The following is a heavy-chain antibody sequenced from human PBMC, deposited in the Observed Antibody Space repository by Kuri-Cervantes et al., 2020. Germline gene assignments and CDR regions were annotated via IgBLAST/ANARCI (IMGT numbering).Heavy chain of an antibody. J-gene: IGHJ5*02. CDR3: AKKPDGSGWYR. CDR2: IWYDGSNK. CDR1: GFTFSSYG. D-gene: IGHD6-19*01. V-gene: IGHV3-33*06. Sequence: GESLKISCAASGFTFSSYGMHWVRQAPGKGLEWVAVIWYDGSNKYCADSVKGRFTISRDNSKNTLYLQMNSLRAEDTAVYYCAKKPDGSGWYRWGQGTLVTVSS.